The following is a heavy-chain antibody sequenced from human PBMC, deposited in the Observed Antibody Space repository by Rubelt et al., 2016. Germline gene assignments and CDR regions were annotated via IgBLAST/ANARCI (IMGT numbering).Heavy chain of an antibody. Sequence: LGGIGEINHSGSTNYNPSLKSRVTISVDTSKNQFSLKLSSVTAADTAVYYCARTPLRNWFDPWGQGTLVTVSS. D-gene: IGHD4-17*01. CDR2: INHSGST. V-gene: IGHV4-34*01. J-gene: IGHJ5*02. CDR3: ARTPLRNWFDP.